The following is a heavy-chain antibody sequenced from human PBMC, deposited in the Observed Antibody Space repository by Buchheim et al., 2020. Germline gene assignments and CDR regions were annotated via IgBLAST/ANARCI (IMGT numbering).Heavy chain of an antibody. CDR3: ARRRGPGLVWFDP. CDR1: GFRFSDF. Sequence: VRLWESGGGLVQPGGSLRLSCTASGFRFSDFAMTWVRQPPGKGLEWIGEIYHSGSTNYNPSLKSRVTISVDKSKNQFSLKLSSVTAADTAVYYCARRRGPGLVWFDPWGQGTL. CDR2: IYHSGST. V-gene: IGHV4-4*02. D-gene: IGHD2-21*01. J-gene: IGHJ5*02.